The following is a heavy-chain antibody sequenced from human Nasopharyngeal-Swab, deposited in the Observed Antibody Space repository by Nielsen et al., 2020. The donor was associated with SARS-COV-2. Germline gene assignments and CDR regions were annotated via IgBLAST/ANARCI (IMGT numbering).Heavy chain of an antibody. J-gene: IGHJ4*02. CDR2: IYSGGST. CDR3: AKEAQGENFDY. CDR1: GFTVSSNY. D-gene: IGHD3-16*01. Sequence: GESLKISCAASGFTVSSNYMSWVRQAPGKGLEWVSVIYSGGSTYYADSVKGRFTISRDNSKNTLYLQMNSLRAEDTAVYYCAKEAQGENFDYWGQGTLVTVSS. V-gene: IGHV3-53*01.